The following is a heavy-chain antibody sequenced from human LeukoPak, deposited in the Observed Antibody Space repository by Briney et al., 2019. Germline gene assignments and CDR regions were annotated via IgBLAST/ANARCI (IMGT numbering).Heavy chain of an antibody. CDR1: GFTFDDYA. Sequence: PGGSLRLSCAASGFTFDDYAMHWVRQAPGKGLEWVSLISGDGGSTNYADSVKGRFTISRDNSKNSLYLQMNSLRTEDTALYYCAKDMPGIVVVVAATLGLDYWGQGTLVTVSS. D-gene: IGHD2-15*01. CDR2: ISGDGGST. V-gene: IGHV3-43*02. J-gene: IGHJ4*02. CDR3: AKDMPGIVVVVAATLGLDY.